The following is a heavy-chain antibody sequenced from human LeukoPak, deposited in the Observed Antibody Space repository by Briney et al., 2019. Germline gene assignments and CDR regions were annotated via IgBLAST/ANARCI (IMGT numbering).Heavy chain of an antibody. CDR2: ISYDGSNK. CDR3: ARASDTIPFQF. CDR1: GFTFSSYA. Sequence: PGGSLRLSCAASGFTFSSYAMHWVRQAPGKGLEWVAVISYDGSNKYYADSVKGRFTISRDNSKNTLYLQMNSLRAEDTAVYYCARASDTIPFQFWGQGTLVTVSS. J-gene: IGHJ4*02. V-gene: IGHV3-30*04. D-gene: IGHD3-3*01.